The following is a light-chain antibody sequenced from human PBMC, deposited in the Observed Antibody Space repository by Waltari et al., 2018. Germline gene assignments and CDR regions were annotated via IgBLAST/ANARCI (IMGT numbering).Light chain of an antibody. Sequence: EIVMTQSPATLSVSPGERAILSCRASQSVTTNLAWYQQKPGQAPRLLIYGASTRATDIPARFSGSGSGTEFTLTISSLQSEDCAVYYCHQYNDGPPFNFGQGTKPEIK. CDR3: HQYNDGPPFN. CDR1: QSVTTN. CDR2: GAS. V-gene: IGKV3-15*01. J-gene: IGKJ2*01.